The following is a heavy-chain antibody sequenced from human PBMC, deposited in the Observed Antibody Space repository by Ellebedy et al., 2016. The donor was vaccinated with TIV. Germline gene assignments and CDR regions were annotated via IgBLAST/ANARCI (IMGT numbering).Heavy chain of an antibody. CDR2: IIPIFGTA. V-gene: IGHV1-69*05. J-gene: IGHJ4*02. D-gene: IGHD1-26*01. CDR3: ARATSSWSWIVGATKEAYYFDY. Sequence: SVKVSCXASGGTFSSYAISWVRQAPGQGLEWMGGIIPIFGTANYAQKLQGRVTMTTDTSTSAAYMELRSLRSDDTAVYYCARATSSWSWIVGATKEAYYFDYWGQGTLVTVSS. CDR1: GGTFSSYA.